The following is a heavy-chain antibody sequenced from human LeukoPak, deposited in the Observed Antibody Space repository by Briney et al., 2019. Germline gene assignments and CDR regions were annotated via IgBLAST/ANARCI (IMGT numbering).Heavy chain of an antibody. D-gene: IGHD6-13*01. CDR3: ARDQAAAGTGDY. Sequence: ASVKVSCKASGYTFTGYYMRWVRQAPGQGLEWMGWINPNSGGTNYAQKFQGRVTMTRDTSISTAYMELSSLRSDDTAVYYCARDQAAAGTGDYWGQGTLVTVSS. CDR2: INPNSGGT. J-gene: IGHJ4*02. V-gene: IGHV1-2*02. CDR1: GYTFTGYY.